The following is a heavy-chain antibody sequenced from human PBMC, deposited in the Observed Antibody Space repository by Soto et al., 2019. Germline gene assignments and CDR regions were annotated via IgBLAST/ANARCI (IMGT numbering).Heavy chain of an antibody. D-gene: IGHD6-19*01. CDR1: GYTFTSYD. J-gene: IGHJ4*02. Sequence: ASVKVSCKASGYTFTSYDINWVRQATGQGLEWMGWMNPNSGNTGYAQTFQGRVTMTRNTSISTAYMELSSLRSEDTAVYYCAWGYSSGWYEIDYWGQGTLVTVSS. CDR2: MNPNSGNT. CDR3: AWGYSSGWYEIDY. V-gene: IGHV1-8*01.